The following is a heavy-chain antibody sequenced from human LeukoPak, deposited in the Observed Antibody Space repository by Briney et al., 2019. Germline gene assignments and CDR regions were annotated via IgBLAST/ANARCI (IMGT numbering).Heavy chain of an antibody. CDR2: ISWDGGST. Sequence: GGSLRLSCAASGFTFDDYTIHWVRQAPGKGLEWVSLISWDGGSTYYADSVKGRFTISRDNSKNSLYLQMNSLRTEDTALYYCAKGGWTKRGGLDYWGQGTLVTVSS. J-gene: IGHJ4*02. CDR1: GFTFDDYT. V-gene: IGHV3-43*01. CDR3: AKGGWTKRGGLDY. D-gene: IGHD6-19*01.